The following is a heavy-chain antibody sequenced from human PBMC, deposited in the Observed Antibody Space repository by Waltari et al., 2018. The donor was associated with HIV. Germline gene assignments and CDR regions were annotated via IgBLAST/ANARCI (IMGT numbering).Heavy chain of an antibody. CDR1: GFTFSNFW. D-gene: IGHD2-2*02. V-gene: IGHV3-7*01. CDR3: ASPSIRAGMDV. J-gene: IGHJ6*02. CDR2: IRQDGSEK. Sequence: EVQLVESGGGLVQPGGSLRLSCAASGFTFSNFWMSWVRQAPGKGLEWLANIRQDGSEKYYVDSGKGRFTISGENAKISLYLQMNSLRAEDTAVYYCASPSIRAGMDVWGQGTTVTVSS.